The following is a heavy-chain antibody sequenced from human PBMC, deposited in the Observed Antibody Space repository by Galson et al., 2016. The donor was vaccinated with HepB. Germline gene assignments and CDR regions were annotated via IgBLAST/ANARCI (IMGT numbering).Heavy chain of an antibody. V-gene: IGHV2-5*02. Sequence: PALVKPTQTLTLTCTFSGFSLNTYAVGVGWMRQPPGKAPEWLALIYWDDDKGYSPSLQSRLSITKDTSKNQVVLTLTNMDPVDTATYYLAHSRRVDMVGGATGYYIMDVWGQGTPVTVSS. J-gene: IGHJ6*02. CDR3: AHSRRVDMVGGATGYYIMDV. CDR1: GFSLNTYAVG. CDR2: IYWDDDK. D-gene: IGHD3-10*01.